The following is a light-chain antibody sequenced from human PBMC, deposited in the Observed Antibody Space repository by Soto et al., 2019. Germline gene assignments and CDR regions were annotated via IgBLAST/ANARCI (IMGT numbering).Light chain of an antibody. Sequence: ESLMTQSPATLSVSPLERANLXGKASQSVGDNLAWYQQKPGQAPRLLIYDASIRATGVPARFSGNGSGTEFTLTISSLQSEDFAVYFCQKYNNWPETFGQGTKVDIK. CDR1: QSVGDN. J-gene: IGKJ1*01. CDR2: DAS. CDR3: QKYNNWPET. V-gene: IGKV3-15*01.